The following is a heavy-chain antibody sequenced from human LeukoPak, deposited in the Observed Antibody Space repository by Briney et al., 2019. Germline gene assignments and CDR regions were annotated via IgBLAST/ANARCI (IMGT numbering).Heavy chain of an antibody. J-gene: IGHJ6*03. Sequence: SETLSLTCTVSGGSISSSSYYWGWIRQPPGKGLEWIGSIYYSGSTYYNPSLKSRVTISVDTSKNQFSLKLSSVTAADTAVYYCARDRRGVYSSGRYYYYMDVWGKGTTVTVSS. CDR1: GGSISSSSYY. D-gene: IGHD6-19*01. CDR2: IYYSGST. V-gene: IGHV4-39*07. CDR3: ARDRRGVYSSGRYYYYMDV.